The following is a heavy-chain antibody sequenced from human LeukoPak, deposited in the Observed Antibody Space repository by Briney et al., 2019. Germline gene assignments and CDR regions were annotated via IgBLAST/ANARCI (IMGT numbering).Heavy chain of an antibody. J-gene: IGHJ4*02. CDR2: IRYDGSNK. V-gene: IGHV3-30*02. CDR3: ARWEYCSSTTCLASFDY. D-gene: IGHD2-2*01. CDR1: GFTFSSYG. Sequence: GGSLRLSCAASGFTFSSYGMHWVRQAPGKGLEWVAFIRYDGSNKYHADSVKGRFTISRDNSKNTLYVQMNSLRAGDTAVYYCARWEYCSSTTCLASFDYWGQGTLVTVSS.